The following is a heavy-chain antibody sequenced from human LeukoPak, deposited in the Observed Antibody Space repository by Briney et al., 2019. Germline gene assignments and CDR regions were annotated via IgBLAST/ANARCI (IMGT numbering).Heavy chain of an antibody. Sequence: PSETLSLTCTVSGGSISSGNYYWSWIRQPPGKGLEWIGYIYYSGSTYYNPSLKSRVTISVDTAKNQFSLNLSSVTAADTAVYYCARRGMGHDILTGYPANWFDPWGQGTLVTVSS. CDR3: ARRGMGHDILTGYPANWFDP. V-gene: IGHV4-30-4*08. D-gene: IGHD3-9*01. J-gene: IGHJ5*02. CDR1: GGSISSGNYY. CDR2: IYYSGST.